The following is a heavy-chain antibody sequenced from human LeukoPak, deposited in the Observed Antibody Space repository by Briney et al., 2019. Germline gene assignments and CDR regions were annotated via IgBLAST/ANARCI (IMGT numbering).Heavy chain of an antibody. D-gene: IGHD3-3*01. J-gene: IGHJ2*01. CDR3: ASGMEGWYFDL. Sequence: VASVKVSCKASGYTFTDYSMHWVRQAPGQGLEWMGWNNPNSGGTNYTQKFQGRVTMTRDTSISTAYMELISLRSDDTAVYYCASGMEGWYFDLWGRGTLVTVSS. CDR1: GYTFTDYS. CDR2: NNPNSGGT. V-gene: IGHV1-2*02.